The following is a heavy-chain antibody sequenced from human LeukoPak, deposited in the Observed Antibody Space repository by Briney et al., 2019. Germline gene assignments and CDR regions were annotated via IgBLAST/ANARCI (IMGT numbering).Heavy chain of an antibody. D-gene: IGHD2-2*01. Sequence: SETLSLTCAVYGGSFNGYYWSWIRQPPGKGLEWIGEINHSGSTNYNPSLKSRVTISIDTSKNQFSLKLSSVTAADTAVYYCARIREYQLLPFDYWGQGTLVAVSS. CDR2: INHSGST. J-gene: IGHJ4*02. V-gene: IGHV4-34*01. CDR1: GGSFNGYY. CDR3: ARIREYQLLPFDY.